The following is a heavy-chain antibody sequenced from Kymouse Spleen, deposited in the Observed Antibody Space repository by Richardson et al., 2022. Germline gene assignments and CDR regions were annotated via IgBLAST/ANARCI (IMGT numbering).Heavy chain of an antibody. Sequence: QVQLVESGGGVVQPGRSLRLSCAASGFTFSSYGMHWVRQAPGKGLEWVAVISYDGSNKYYADSVKGRFTISRDNSKNTLYLQMNSLRAEDTAVYYCAKEKITIFGVVPGWFDPWGQGTLVTVSS. CDR3: AKEKITIFGVVPGWFDP. V-gene: IGHV3-30*18. CDR2: ISYDGSNK. D-gene: IGHD3-3*01. J-gene: IGHJ5*02. CDR1: GFTFSSYG.